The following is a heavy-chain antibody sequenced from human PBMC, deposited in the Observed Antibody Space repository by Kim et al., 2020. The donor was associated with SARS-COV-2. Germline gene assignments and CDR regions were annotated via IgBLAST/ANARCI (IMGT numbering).Heavy chain of an antibody. J-gene: IGHJ3*02. Sequence: TLYNADSVKCRFTSSRDNAKNSLYLQMNSLRAEDTAVYYCARSVGDAFDIWGQGTMVTVSS. CDR2: TL. V-gene: IGHV3-48*04. CDR3: ARSVGDAFDI.